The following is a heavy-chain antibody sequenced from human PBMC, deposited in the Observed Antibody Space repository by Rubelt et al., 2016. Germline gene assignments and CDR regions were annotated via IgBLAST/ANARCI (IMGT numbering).Heavy chain of an antibody. Sequence: VSSISTSSSYIYYADSVKGRFTISRDNAKNSLYLQMNSLRAEDTAVYFCARDGEWGYNTSPLGYGMDVWGQGTTVTVSS. V-gene: IGHV3-21*01. J-gene: IGHJ6*02. CDR3: ARDGEWGYNTSPLGYGMDV. CDR2: ISTSSSYI. D-gene: IGHD1-14*01.